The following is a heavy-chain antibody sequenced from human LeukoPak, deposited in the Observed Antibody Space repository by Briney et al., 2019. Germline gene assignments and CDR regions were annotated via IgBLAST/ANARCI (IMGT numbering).Heavy chain of an antibody. Sequence: GGSLRLSCAASRFTFSNYAMSWVRQAPGKGLEWVSSIRDSAYRTYYADSVKGRFTISRDNSKNTQSLQMNSLRAEDTAVYYCAKDDDWGRYKHWGQGTLVTVSS. CDR2: IRDSAYRT. CDR3: AKDDDWGRYKH. CDR1: RFTFSNYA. D-gene: IGHD3-16*01. V-gene: IGHV3-23*01. J-gene: IGHJ1*01.